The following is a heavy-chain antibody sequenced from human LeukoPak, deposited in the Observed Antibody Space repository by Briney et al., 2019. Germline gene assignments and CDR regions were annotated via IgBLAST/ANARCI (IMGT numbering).Heavy chain of an antibody. Sequence: GGSLRLSCAASGSSFGRYEMNWVRQAPGKGLEWVSYISTTGSTVYYADSVKGRFTISRDNSKNTLYLQMNSLRAEDTAVYYCAKGAPILTGYFPFDPWGQGTLVTVSS. CDR3: AKGAPILTGYFPFDP. J-gene: IGHJ5*02. CDR1: GSSFGRYE. D-gene: IGHD3-9*01. V-gene: IGHV3-48*03. CDR2: ISTTGSTV.